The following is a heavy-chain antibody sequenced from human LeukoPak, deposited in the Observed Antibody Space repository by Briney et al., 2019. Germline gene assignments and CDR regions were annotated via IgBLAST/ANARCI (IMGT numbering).Heavy chain of an antibody. CDR2: ISYDGSNK. J-gene: IGHJ6*02. V-gene: IGHV3-30*04. CDR3: ARGTLLWFGELPHLACYYYYGMDV. D-gene: IGHD3-10*01. CDR1: GFTFSSYA. Sequence: GGSLRLSCAASGFTFSSYAMHWVRQAPGKGLEWVAVISYDGSNKYYADSVKGRFTISRDNSKNTLYLQMNSLRAEDTAVYYCARGTLLWFGELPHLACYYYYGMDVWGQGTTVTVSS.